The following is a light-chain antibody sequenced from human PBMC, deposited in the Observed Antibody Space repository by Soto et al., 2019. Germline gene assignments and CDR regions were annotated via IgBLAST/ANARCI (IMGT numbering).Light chain of an antibody. CDR1: ESLSTY. V-gene: IGKV3-15*01. CDR2: GAS. J-gene: IGKJ2*01. CDR3: QDYSDWPFT. Sequence: EIVMTQSPATLSVSPGERVTPSCRASESLSTYLAWYQQKPGQAPRLLIYGASTKATGIPARFSGSGSATDFTLTISSLQSEDSAVYYCQDYSDWPFTFGQGTK.